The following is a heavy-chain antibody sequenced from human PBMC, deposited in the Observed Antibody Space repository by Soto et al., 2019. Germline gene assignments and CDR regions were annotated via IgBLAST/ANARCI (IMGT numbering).Heavy chain of an antibody. J-gene: IGHJ5*02. Sequence: SETLSLTCTVSGGSISGYYWSWIRQSPEKGLEYIGYISYSGSTNYNPSLKSRVTTSLDTSKNQFSLKLSSVTAADTAVYYCARGRGYSDGLDPWGQGTLVTVSS. D-gene: IGHD5-18*01. CDR2: ISYSGST. CDR1: GGSISGYY. CDR3: ARGRGYSDGLDP. V-gene: IGHV4-59*12.